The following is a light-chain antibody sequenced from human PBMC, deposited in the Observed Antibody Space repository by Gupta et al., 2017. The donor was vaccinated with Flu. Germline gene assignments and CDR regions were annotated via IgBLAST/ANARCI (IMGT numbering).Light chain of an antibody. CDR1: QSISNY. V-gene: IGKV1-39*01. CDR2: RAS. J-gene: IGKJ3*01. CDR3: LQSYSTPLLT. Sequence: SSLSASVGDRVTITCRASQSISNYLNWYQKKPEEAPKLLVYRASSLQSGVPSRFSGSGSGTDFTLTISSRQPEDCASYFCLQSYSTPLLTFGPGTKVDIK.